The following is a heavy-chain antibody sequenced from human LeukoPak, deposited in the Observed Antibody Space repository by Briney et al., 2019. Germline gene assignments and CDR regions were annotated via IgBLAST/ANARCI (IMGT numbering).Heavy chain of an antibody. Sequence: GGSLRLSCAASGFTFSSYGMHWVRQAPGKGLEWVAFIRYDGSNKYYADSVKGRFTISRDNSKNTLYLQMNSLRAEDTAVYYCAKDGLIWFGESSWFDPWGQGTLVTVSS. CDR3: AKDGLIWFGESSWFDP. V-gene: IGHV3-30*02. J-gene: IGHJ5*02. D-gene: IGHD3-10*01. CDR2: IRYDGSNK. CDR1: GFTFSSYG.